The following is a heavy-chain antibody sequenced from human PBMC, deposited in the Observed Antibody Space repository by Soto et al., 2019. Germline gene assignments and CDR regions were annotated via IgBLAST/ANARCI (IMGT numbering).Heavy chain of an antibody. CDR1: GFTFDDYA. J-gene: IGHJ6*03. CDR2: ISWNSGSI. Sequence: SLRLSCAASGFTFDDYAMHWVRQSPGKGLEWVSGISWNSGSIGYADSVKGRFTISRDNAKNSLYLQMNSLRAEDTALYYCAKSRGLDYYYYMDVWGKGTTVTVSS. V-gene: IGHV3-9*01. CDR3: AKSRGLDYYYYMDV.